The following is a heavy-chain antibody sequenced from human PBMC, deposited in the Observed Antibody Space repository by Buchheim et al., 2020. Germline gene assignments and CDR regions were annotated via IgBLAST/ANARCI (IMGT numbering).Heavy chain of an antibody. Sequence: QVQLQQWGAGLLKPSETLSLTCAVYGGSFSGYYWSWIRQPPGKGLEWIGEINHSGSTNYNPSLKSRVTISVDTSKNQLSLKLSSVTAADTAVYYCARGSPWRRRGMDVWGQGTT. D-gene: IGHD3-3*01. V-gene: IGHV4-34*01. CDR2: INHSGST. CDR1: GGSFSGYY. CDR3: ARGSPWRRRGMDV. J-gene: IGHJ6*02.